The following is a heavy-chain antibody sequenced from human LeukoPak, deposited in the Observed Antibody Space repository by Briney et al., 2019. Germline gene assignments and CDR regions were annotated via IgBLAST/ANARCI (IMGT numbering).Heavy chain of an antibody. V-gene: IGHV1-46*01. CDR1: GYTFTSYY. J-gene: IGHJ6*03. D-gene: IGHD6-19*01. CDR3: ARDGGYSSGWSNPFYYYMDV. Sequence: ASVKVSCKASGYTFTSYYMHWVRQAPGQGLDWMGIINPSGGSTSYAQRFQGRVTMTRDMSTSTVYMELSSLRSEDTAVYYCARDGGYSSGWSNPFYYYMDVWGKGTTVTVSS. CDR2: INPSGGST.